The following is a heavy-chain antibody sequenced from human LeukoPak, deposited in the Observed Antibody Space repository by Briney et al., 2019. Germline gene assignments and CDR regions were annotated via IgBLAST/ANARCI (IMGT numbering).Heavy chain of an antibody. D-gene: IGHD6-13*01. CDR3: AKTPGIAAAGTSYFDY. J-gene: IGHJ4*02. Sequence: PGGSLRLSCAASGFTFDDYAMHWVRQAPGEGLEWVSGISWNSGSIGYADSVKGRFTISRDNAKNSLYLQMNSLRAEDTALYYCAKTPGIAAAGTSYFDYWGQGTLVTVSS. V-gene: IGHV3-9*01. CDR2: ISWNSGSI. CDR1: GFTFDDYA.